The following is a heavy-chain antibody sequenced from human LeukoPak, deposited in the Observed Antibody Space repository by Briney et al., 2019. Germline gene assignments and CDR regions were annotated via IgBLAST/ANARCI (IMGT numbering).Heavy chain of an antibody. J-gene: IGHJ6*03. V-gene: IGHV3-74*01. CDR3: ARDRSPYIYYYYMDA. CDR2: INSDGSST. CDR1: GFTFSSYW. Sequence: GGSLRLSCAASGFTFSSYWMHWVRQAPGKGLVWVSRINSDGSSTSYADSVKGRFTISRDNAKNTLYLQMNSLRAEDTAVYYCARDRSPYIYYYYMDAWGKGTTVTVSS. D-gene: IGHD4-11*01.